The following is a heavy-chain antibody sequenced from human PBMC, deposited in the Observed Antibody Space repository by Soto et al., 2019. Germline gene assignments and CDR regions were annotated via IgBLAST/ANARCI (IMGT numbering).Heavy chain of an antibody. CDR3: AKVGVVRAAMLDAFDI. D-gene: IGHD2-2*01. CDR2: ISGSGGST. CDR1: GFTFSSYA. V-gene: IGHV3-23*01. J-gene: IGHJ3*02. Sequence: GGSLRLSCAASGFTFSSYAMSWVRQAPGKGLEWVSAISGSGGSTYYADSVKGRFTITRDNSKNTLYLQMNSLRAEDTAVYYGAKVGVVRAAMLDAFDIWGQGTMVTVSS.